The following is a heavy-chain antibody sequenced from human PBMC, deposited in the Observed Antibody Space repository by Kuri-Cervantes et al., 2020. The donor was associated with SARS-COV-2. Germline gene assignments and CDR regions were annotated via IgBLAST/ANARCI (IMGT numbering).Heavy chain of an antibody. CDR2: IYYSGST. V-gene: IGHV4-59*05. CDR3: ARPTGEYCSGGSCYSWWFDP. D-gene: IGHD2-15*01. J-gene: IGHJ5*02. Sequence: SETLSLTCTVSGGSISSYYWSWIRQPPGKGLEWIGSIYYSGSTYYNPSLKSRVTISVDTSKNQFSLKLSSVTAADTAVYYCARPTGEYCSGGSCYSWWFDPWGQGTLVTVSS. CDR1: GGSISSYY.